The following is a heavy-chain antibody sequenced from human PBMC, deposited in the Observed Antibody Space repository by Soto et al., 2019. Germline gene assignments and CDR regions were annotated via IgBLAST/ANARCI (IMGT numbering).Heavy chain of an antibody. D-gene: IGHD5-18*01. CDR3: ARGVKTSYDYFDF. Sequence: GGSLRLSCAASGFTFSSYSMNWVRQAPGKGLEWVTSISSSSSYLYYADSVKGRFTISSDNDKNTLCLQMNILRAEDTAVYCCARGVKTSYDYFDFWGQGTMVTVSS. CDR2: ISSSSSYL. CDR1: GFTFSSYS. V-gene: IGHV3-21*01. J-gene: IGHJ4*03.